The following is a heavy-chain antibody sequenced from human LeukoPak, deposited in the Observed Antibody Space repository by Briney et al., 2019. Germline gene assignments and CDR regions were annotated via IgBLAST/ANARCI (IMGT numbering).Heavy chain of an antibody. D-gene: IGHD6-6*01. CDR3: AREDSSSGVDY. CDR1: GGSISSYY. J-gene: IGHJ4*02. CDR2: IYYSGST. V-gene: IGHV4-59*01. Sequence: SETLSLTCTVSGGSISSYYWSWIRQPPGKGLEGIGYIYYSGSTNYNPSLKSRVTISVDTSKNQFSLKLSFVTAADTAVYYCAREDSSSGVDYWGQGTLVTVSS.